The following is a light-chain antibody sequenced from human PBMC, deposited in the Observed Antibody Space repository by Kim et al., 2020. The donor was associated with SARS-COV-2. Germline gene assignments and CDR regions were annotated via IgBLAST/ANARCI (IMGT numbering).Light chain of an antibody. CDR1: TIRNHF. Sequence: LVQTISFTCQGDTIRNHFVSYYQQRPCQTPDLLIYGRNIRSSGIPDRFSGSRSGNTASLTITGAQAEDEADYYCNSRDSSGYLGVFGGGTRLTVL. CDR3: NSRDSSGYLGV. V-gene: IGLV3-19*01. J-gene: IGLJ3*02. CDR2: GRN.